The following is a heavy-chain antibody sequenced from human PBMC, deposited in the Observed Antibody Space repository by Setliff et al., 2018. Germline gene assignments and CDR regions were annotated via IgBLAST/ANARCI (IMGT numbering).Heavy chain of an antibody. CDR2: FRPTGRT. CDR1: GSAIDSGHY. Sequence: SETLSLTCAVSGSAIDSGHYWGWIRQPPGKGLEWIGSFRPTGRTYYNPSLKSRVTISVDTSKKQFSLKLNSVTAADTAVYYCARAISGWYSAHYYYMDVWGKGTTVTVSS. D-gene: IGHD6-19*01. CDR3: ARAISGWYSAHYYYMDV. V-gene: IGHV4-38-2*01. J-gene: IGHJ6*03.